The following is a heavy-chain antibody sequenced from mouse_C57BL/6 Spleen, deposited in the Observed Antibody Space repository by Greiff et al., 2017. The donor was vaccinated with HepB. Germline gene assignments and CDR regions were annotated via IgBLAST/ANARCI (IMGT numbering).Heavy chain of an antibody. CDR3: AIITTGVGVDY. CDR1: GYTFTSYW. Sequence: QVQLQQPGAELVRPGTSVKLSCKASGYTFTSYWMHWVKQRPGQGLEWIGVIDPSDSYTNYNQKFKGKATLTVDTSSSTAYMQLSSLPSEDSAVYYCAIITTGVGVDYWGQGTTLTVSS. V-gene: IGHV1-59*01. J-gene: IGHJ2*01. CDR2: IDPSDSYT. D-gene: IGHD1-1*01.